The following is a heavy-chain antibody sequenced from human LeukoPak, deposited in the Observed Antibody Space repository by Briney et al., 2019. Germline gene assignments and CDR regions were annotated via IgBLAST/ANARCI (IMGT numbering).Heavy chain of an antibody. CDR1: GDSIRSYY. D-gene: IGHD1-26*01. V-gene: IGHV4-59*08. J-gene: IGHJ4*02. CDR3: ARHGASGSYLYYFDY. Sequence: PSETLSLTCTVSGDSIRSYYGSCIRQTPGKGLEWIGYIYYSGITNYNPSLKSRVTISVDTSNSQFSLKLSSVAAADTAVYFCARHGASGSYLYYFDYWGQGTLVTVSS. CDR2: IYYSGIT.